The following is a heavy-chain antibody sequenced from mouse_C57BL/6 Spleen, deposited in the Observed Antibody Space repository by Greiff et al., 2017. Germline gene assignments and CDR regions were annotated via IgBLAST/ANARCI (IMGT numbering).Heavy chain of an antibody. J-gene: IGHJ2*01. V-gene: IGHV1-82*01. CDR1: GYAFSSSW. D-gene: IGHD2-2*01. CDR2: IYPGDGDT. Sequence: VMLVESGPELVKPGASVKISCKASGYAFSSSWMNWVKQRPGKGLEWIGRIYPGDGDTNYNGKFKGKATLTADKSSSTAYMQLSSLTSEDSAVYFCAREGATMVTTGVDYWGQGTTLTVSS. CDR3: AREGATMVTTGVDY.